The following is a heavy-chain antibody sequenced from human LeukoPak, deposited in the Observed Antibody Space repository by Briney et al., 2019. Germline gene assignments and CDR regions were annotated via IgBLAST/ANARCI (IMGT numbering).Heavy chain of an antibody. Sequence: SETLSLTCTVSGGSISSSRYYWGWIRQPPGKGLEWIGSIYYSGSTYYNPSLKSRVTISVDTSKNQFSLKLSSVTAADTAVYYCASYNGDYGTAPFDYWGQGTLVTVSS. CDR3: ASYNGDYGTAPFDY. J-gene: IGHJ4*02. CDR2: IYYSGST. CDR1: GGSISSSRYY. D-gene: IGHD4-17*01. V-gene: IGHV4-39*07.